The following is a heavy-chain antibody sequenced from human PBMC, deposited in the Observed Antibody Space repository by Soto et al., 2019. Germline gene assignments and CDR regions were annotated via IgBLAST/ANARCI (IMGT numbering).Heavy chain of an antibody. CDR1: GGTFSSYA. CDR2: IIPIFGTA. J-gene: IGHJ5*02. D-gene: IGHD3-22*01. V-gene: IGHV1-69*13. Sequence: SVKVSCKASGGTFSSYAISWVRQAPGQGLEWMGGIIPIFGTANYAQKFQGRVTITADESTSTAYMELSSLRSEDTAVYYCARGRTAPNYYDSSGYYSTYWFDPWGQGTLVTVSS. CDR3: ARGRTAPNYYDSSGYYSTYWFDP.